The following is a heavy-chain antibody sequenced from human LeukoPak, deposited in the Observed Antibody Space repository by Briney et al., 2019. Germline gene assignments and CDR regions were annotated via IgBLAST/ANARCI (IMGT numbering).Heavy chain of an antibody. CDR1: GFTFRSYE. D-gene: IGHD1-14*01. Sequence: QPGGSLRLSCAAYGFTFRSYEMNWVRQAPGKGLEWVSYISSSSSTIYYADSVKGRFTISRDNAKNSLYLQMNSLRDEDTAVYYCARENPGGDAFDIWGQGTMVTASS. CDR3: ARENPGGDAFDI. V-gene: IGHV3-48*02. J-gene: IGHJ3*02. CDR2: ISSSSSTI.